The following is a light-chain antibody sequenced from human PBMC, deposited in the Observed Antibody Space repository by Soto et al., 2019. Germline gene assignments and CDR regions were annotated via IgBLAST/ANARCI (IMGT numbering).Light chain of an antibody. CDR2: DVS. J-gene: IGLJ2*01. V-gene: IGLV2-14*01. CDR3: SSYTSSSTLEVV. CDR1: SSDVGGYNY. Sequence: QSALTQPASVSGSPGQSITISCTGTSSDVGGYNYVSWYQQHPGKAPKLMIYDVSNRPSGVSNRFSGSKSGNTASLTISGLQAEDEAYYYCSSYTSSSTLEVVFGGGTKRTV.